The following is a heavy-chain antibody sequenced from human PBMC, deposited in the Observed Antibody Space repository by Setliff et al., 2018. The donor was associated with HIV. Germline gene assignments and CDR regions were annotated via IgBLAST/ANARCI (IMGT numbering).Heavy chain of an antibody. V-gene: IGHV1-2*02. CDR2: INPSDGGA. CDR3: ARSGYGDYDVEAPWDY. CDR1: GYIFTGYY. Sequence: GASVKVSCKASGYIFTGYYLHWVRQAPGQGLEWMGWINPSDGGAKYAQKFQARVTLTTDESTSTAYMEVSGLKSDDTAVYYCARSGYGDYDVEAPWDYWGQGTLVTVSS. D-gene: IGHD4-17*01. J-gene: IGHJ4*02.